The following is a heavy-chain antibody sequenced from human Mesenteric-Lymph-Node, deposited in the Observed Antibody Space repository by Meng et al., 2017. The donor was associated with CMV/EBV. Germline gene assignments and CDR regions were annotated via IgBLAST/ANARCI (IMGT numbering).Heavy chain of an antibody. Sequence: SETLSLTCTVSGGSISSSSYYWGWIRQPPGKGLEWIGYIYYSGSTNYNPSLKSRVTVSVGTSKNQFSLKLSSVTAADTAVYYCARDRKIYGMDVWGQGTTVTVSS. V-gene: IGHV4-61*01. CDR3: ARDRKIYGMDV. J-gene: IGHJ6*02. CDR2: IYYSGST. CDR1: GGSISSSSYY.